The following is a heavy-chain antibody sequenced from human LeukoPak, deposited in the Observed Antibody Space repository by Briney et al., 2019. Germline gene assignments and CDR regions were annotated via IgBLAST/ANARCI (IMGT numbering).Heavy chain of an antibody. CDR2: IYTSGST. J-gene: IGHJ4*02. Sequence: TLSLTCTVSGGSISSGTYYWSWIRQPAGKGLEWIGRIYTSGSTNYNPSLKSRVTISLDPSKNQFSLKLSSVTAADTAVYYCARSDSLGDDYWGQGTLVTVSS. CDR3: ARSDSLGDDY. V-gene: IGHV4-61*02. CDR1: GGSISSGTYY. D-gene: IGHD3-22*01.